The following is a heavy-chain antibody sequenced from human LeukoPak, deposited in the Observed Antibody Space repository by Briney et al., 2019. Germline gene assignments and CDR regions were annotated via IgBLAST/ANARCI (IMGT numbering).Heavy chain of an antibody. CDR1: GFTFSSYA. CDR3: ARDPTGPTVEHYFDY. CDR2: ISYDGSNK. V-gene: IGHV3-30-3*01. J-gene: IGHJ4*02. D-gene: IGHD4-17*01. Sequence: PGGSLRLSCAASGFTFSSYAMHWVRQAPGKGLEWVAVISYDGSNKYYADSAKGRFTISRDNSKNTLYLQMNSLRAEDTAVYYCARDPTGPTVEHYFDYWGQGTLVTVSS.